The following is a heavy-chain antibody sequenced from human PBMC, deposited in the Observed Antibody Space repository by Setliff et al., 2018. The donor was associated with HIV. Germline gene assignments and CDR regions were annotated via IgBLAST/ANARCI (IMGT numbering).Heavy chain of an antibody. V-gene: IGHV3-7*05. J-gene: IGHJ1*01. CDR1: GFLFHTYW. D-gene: IGHD6-19*01. CDR3: AGESSIAVAEYFQH. CDR2: IKEDGSEK. Sequence: GGSLRLSCAASGFLFHTYWMSWVRQAPGKGLEWVANIKEDGSEKYYVDSVKGRFTISRDNAENSLYLQMNSLRAEDTAVYYCAGESSIAVAEYFQHWGQGTLVTVSS.